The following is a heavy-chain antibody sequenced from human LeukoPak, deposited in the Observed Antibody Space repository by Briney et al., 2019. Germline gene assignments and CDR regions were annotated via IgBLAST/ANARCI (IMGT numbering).Heavy chain of an antibody. CDR1: GGSISSYY. CDR2: IYHNGRT. CDR3: ARVFRAAAVDY. J-gene: IGHJ4*02. Sequence: PSETLSLTCIVSGGSISSYYWSWIRQPPGKGLDWIGFIYHNGRTDYNPSLKSRVTISADTSKNQFSLRLSSVTAADTAVYYCARVFRAAAVDYWGQGTPVTVSS. D-gene: IGHD6-13*01. V-gene: IGHV4-59*01.